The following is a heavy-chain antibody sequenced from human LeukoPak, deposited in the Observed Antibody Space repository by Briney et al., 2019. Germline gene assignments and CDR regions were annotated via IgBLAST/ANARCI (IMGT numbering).Heavy chain of an antibody. CDR2: ISYDGSSK. Sequence: GGSLRLSCAASGFTFSSYGMHWVRQAPGKGLEWVAVISYDGSSKYYADSVKGRFTISRDNSKNTLYLQMNSLRAEDTAVYYCAKDQPDILTGYSDYGMDVWGQGTTVTVSS. J-gene: IGHJ6*02. V-gene: IGHV3-30*18. D-gene: IGHD3-9*01. CDR3: AKDQPDILTGYSDYGMDV. CDR1: GFTFSSYG.